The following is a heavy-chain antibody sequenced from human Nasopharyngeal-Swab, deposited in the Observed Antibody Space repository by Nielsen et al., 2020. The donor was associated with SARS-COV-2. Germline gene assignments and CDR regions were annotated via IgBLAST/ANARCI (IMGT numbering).Heavy chain of an antibody. CDR1: GYSFTSYW. Sequence: GESLKISCKGSGYSFTSYWISWVRQTPGKGLEWMGNIYHGDSDTRYSPSFQGQFTISADNAISTACLQWSSLKASDTAMYYCARLLVPAAIRPLYYFDYWGQGTLVTVSS. V-gene: IGHV5-51*01. J-gene: IGHJ4*02. CDR2: IYHGDSDT. CDR3: ARLLVPAAIRPLYYFDY. D-gene: IGHD2-2*02.